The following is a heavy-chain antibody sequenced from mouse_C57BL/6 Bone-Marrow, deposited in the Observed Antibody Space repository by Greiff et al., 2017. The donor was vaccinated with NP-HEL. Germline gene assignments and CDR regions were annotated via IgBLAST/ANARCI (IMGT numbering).Heavy chain of an antibody. Sequence: QVQLKESGPELVKPGASVKLSCKASGYTFTSYDINWVKQRPGQGLEWIGWIYPRDGSTKYNEKFKGKATLTVDTSSSTAYMELHSLTSEDSAVYFCASLYYYGSSYWYFDVWGTGTTVTVSS. V-gene: IGHV1-85*01. CDR1: GYTFTSYD. J-gene: IGHJ1*03. CDR2: IYPRDGST. D-gene: IGHD1-1*01. CDR3: ASLYYYGSSYWYFDV.